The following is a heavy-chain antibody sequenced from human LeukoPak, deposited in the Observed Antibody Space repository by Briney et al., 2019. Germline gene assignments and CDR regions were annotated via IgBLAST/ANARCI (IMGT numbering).Heavy chain of an antibody. CDR3: ARGRSITLLRGVAMSDGFDI. CDR1: GFTFSSYS. J-gene: IGHJ3*02. V-gene: IGHV3-48*02. D-gene: IGHD3-10*01. Sequence: GGSLRLSCAASGFTFSSYSMNWVRQAPGKGLEWVSYISSDSRTIYYADSVKGRFTISRDNAKNSLYLQMKSLRDEDTAVYYCARGRSITLLRGVAMSDGFDIWGQGAMVTVSS. CDR2: ISSDSRTI.